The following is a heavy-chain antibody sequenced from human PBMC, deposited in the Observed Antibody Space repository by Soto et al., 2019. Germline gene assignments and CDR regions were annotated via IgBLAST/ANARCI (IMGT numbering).Heavy chain of an antibody. CDR3: EAGDSSDTGDH. CDR2: TTAILGTR. D-gene: IGHD6-19*01. V-gene: IGHV1-69*13. CDR1: GDTLSHYG. J-gene: IGHJ4*02. Sequence: SVKVSCKASGDTLSHYGVSWVRQVPGKGLEWMGGTTAILGTRDYAQKFQGRMTITSDESTTTSYMELNSLTSDDTAVYYCEAGDSSDTGDHWGQGTLVTVSS.